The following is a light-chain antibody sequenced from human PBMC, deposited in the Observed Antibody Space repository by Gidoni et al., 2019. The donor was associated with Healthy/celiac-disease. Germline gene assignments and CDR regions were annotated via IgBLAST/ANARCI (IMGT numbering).Light chain of an antibody. CDR1: QGVSSSY. CDR2: GSS. V-gene: IGKV3-20*01. J-gene: IGKJ5*01. Sequence: DIVLTQSPGTLSLSPGERATLSCRASQGVSSSYLACYQQKPGQAPRLLIYGSSSRATGIPDRFSGSGSGTDFTLTISRLEPEDFAVYYCQQYGSSPPITFGQGTRLEIK. CDR3: QQYGSSPPIT.